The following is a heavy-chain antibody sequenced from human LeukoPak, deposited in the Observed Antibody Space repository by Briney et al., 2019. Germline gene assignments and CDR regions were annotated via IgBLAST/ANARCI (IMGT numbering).Heavy chain of an antibody. V-gene: IGHV3-23*01. D-gene: IGHD2-2*01. J-gene: IGHJ4*02. Sequence: GGSLRLSCAASGFTFSSYSMNWVRQAPGKGLEWVSAISGSGGSTYYADSVKGRFTISRDNSKNTLYLQMNSLRAEDTAVYYCAKQIPAALYYFDYWGQGTLVTVSS. CDR3: AKQIPAALYYFDY. CDR1: GFTFSSYS. CDR2: ISGSGGST.